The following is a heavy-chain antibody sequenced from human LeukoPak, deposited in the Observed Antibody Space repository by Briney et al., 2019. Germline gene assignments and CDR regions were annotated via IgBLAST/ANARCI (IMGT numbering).Heavy chain of an antibody. CDR3: ARDHTRVRGEWDY. D-gene: IGHD3-10*01. V-gene: IGHV3-21*04. J-gene: IGHJ4*02. CDR1: GFTFSSYT. Sequence: KPGGSLRLSCAASGFTFSSYTMNWVRQAPVKGLEWVSSFSRSGPYIYYADSVKGRFTISRDNAKNSLYLQMNSLRAEDTAVYYCARDHTRVRGEWDYWGQGTLVTVSS. CDR2: FSRSGPYI.